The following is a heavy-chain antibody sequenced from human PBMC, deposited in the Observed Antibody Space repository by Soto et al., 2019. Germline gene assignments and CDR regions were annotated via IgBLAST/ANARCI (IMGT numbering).Heavy chain of an antibody. CDR2: IGTAGDT. V-gene: IGHV3-13*01. CDR1: GFTFSSYD. J-gene: IGHJ5*02. Sequence: GGSLRLSCAASGFTFSSYDMHWVRQATGKGLEWVSAIGTAGDTYYPGSVKGRFTISRENAKNSLYLQMNSLRAGDTAVYYCARGRTYYGAEVYGWFDPWGQGTLVTVSS. CDR3: ARGRTYYGAEVYGWFDP. D-gene: IGHD4-17*01.